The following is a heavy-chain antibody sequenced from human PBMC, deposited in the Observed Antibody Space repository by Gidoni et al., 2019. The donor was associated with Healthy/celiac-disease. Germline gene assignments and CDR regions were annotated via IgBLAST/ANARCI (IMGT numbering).Heavy chain of an antibody. D-gene: IGHD3-3*01. CDR3: ALLSGYQILAFDY. V-gene: IGHV1-2*06. CDR2: INPNSGGT. J-gene: IGHJ4*02. CDR1: GYPFTGYY. Sequence: QVQLVQSGAEVKKPAASLKVSCTASGYPFTGYYMHWVRQAPGQGLEWMGRINPNSGGTNYAQKFQGRVTMTRDTSISTAYMELSRLRSDDTAVYYCALLSGYQILAFDYWGQGTLVTVSS.